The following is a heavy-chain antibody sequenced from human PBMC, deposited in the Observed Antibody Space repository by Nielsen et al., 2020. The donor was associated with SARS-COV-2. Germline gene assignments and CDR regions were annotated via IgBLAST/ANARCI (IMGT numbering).Heavy chain of an antibody. CDR2: INHSGSA. J-gene: IGHJ4*02. Sequence: GSLRLSCAVYGGSFSDYYWSWIRQPPGKGLEWIGEINHSGSANYNPSLKSRVTISVDTSKNQFSLKLSSVTAADTAVYYCARGLRSKRGDDWGQGTLVTVSS. D-gene: IGHD3-16*01. V-gene: IGHV4-34*01. CDR3: ARGLRSKRGDD. CDR1: GGSFSDYY.